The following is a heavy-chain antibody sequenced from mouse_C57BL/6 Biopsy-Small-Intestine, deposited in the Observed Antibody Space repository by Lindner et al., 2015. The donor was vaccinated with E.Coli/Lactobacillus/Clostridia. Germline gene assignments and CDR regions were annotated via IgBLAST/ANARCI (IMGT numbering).Heavy chain of an antibody. D-gene: IGHD2-10*02. CDR3: ATSSRMSCLEF. V-gene: IGHV1-59*01. Sequence: SVKVSCKASGYTFTSYYVHWVRQAPGQGLEWMGVIDPSGGHTDYAQNFQDRVTMTRDTSTSTVYMEVSSLRSEDTAVYYCATSSRMSCLEFWGQGTLVTVSS. CDR1: GYTFTSYY. J-gene: IGHJ4*01. CDR2: IDPSGGHT.